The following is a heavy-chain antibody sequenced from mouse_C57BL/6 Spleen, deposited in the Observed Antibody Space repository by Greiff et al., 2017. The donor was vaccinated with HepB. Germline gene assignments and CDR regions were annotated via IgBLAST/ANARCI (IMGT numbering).Heavy chain of an antibody. V-gene: IGHV1-18*01. CDR3: ARRGDYFYAMDY. J-gene: IGHJ4*01. Sequence: EVQLQQSGAELVRPGTSVKVSCKASGYTFTDYNMDWVKQSHGKSLEWIGDINPNNGGTIYNQKFKGKATLTVDKSSSTAYMELRSLTSEDTAVYYCARRGDYFYAMDYWGQGTSVTVSS. CDR2: INPNNGGT. D-gene: IGHD1-1*01. CDR1: GYTFTDYN.